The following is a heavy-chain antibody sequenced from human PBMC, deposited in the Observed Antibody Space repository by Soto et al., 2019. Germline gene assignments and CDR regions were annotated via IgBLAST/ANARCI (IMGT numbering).Heavy chain of an antibody. CDR2: ISTAGNT. J-gene: IGHJ4*02. Sequence: PGGSLRLSCAASGFTFSNAWINWVRQATGKGLEWVSTISTAGNTYSPGSVKGRFTISRENAKNSLYLQMNSLRVDDTAVYYCARGRDSGLYYFDYWGRGTLVTVSS. V-gene: IGHV3-13*01. D-gene: IGHD2-21*01. CDR3: ARGRDSGLYYFDY. CDR1: GFTFSNAW.